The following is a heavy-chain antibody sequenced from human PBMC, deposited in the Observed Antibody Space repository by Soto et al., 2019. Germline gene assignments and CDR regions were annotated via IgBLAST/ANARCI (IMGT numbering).Heavy chain of an antibody. D-gene: IGHD3-10*01. CDR2: IYYSGST. V-gene: IGHV4-31*03. CDR1: GGSINSEGYY. Sequence: PSETLSLTCTVSGGSINSEGYYWSWIRQPPGKGLEWIGYIYYSGSTYYNPSLKSRVTISVDTSKNQFSLKLSSVTAADTAVYYCARVFGFGGMDVWGQGTTVTVSS. J-gene: IGHJ6*02. CDR3: ARVFGFGGMDV.